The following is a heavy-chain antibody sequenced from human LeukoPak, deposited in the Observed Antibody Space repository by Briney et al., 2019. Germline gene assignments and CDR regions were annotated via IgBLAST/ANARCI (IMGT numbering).Heavy chain of an antibody. Sequence: GGSLRLSCAASGFTFSSYGMHWVRQAPGKGLEWVAVISYDGSNKYYADSVKGRFTISRDNSKNTLYLQMNSLRAEDTAVYYCSGKDFGYWGQGALVTVSS. J-gene: IGHJ4*02. CDR3: SGKDFGY. D-gene: IGHD1-26*01. CDR1: GFTFSSYG. CDR2: ISYDGSNK. V-gene: IGHV3-30*03.